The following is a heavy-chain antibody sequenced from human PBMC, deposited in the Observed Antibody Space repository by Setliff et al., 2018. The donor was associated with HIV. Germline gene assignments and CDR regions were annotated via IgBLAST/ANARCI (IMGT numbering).Heavy chain of an antibody. V-gene: IGHV1-3*01. CDR1: GYTFTSYA. CDR3: ATRLYPDDTGRQYNVLGHSEA. D-gene: IGHD1-20*01. J-gene: IGHJ4*02. CDR2: INVGNGNT. Sequence: ASVKVSCKASGYTFTSYAMQWVRQAPGQRLEWMGWINVGNGNTKYSEKFQGIVTITRDESTSTDFMELSSLTSEDTAVYYCATRLYPDDTGRQYNVLGHSEAGGQGTLVTVSS.